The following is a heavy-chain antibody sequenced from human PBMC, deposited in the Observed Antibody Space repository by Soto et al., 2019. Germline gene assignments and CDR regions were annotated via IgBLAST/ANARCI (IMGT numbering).Heavy chain of an antibody. D-gene: IGHD6-19*01. CDR3: ARVKGAVAGTFDY. V-gene: IGHV3-64*01. J-gene: IGHJ4*02. CDR2: ISSNGGST. CDR1: GFTFSSYA. Sequence: EVQLVESGGGLVQPGGSLRLSCAASGFTFSSYAMHWVRQAPGKGLEYVSAISSNGGSTYYANSVKGRFTISRDNSKNTLYLQMGSLRAEDMAVYYCARVKGAVAGTFDYWGQGTLVTVSS.